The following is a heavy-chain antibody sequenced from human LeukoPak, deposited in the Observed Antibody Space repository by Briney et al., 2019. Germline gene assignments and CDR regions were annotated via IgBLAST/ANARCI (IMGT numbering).Heavy chain of an antibody. J-gene: IGHJ6*02. V-gene: IGHV1-2*06. CDR2: INPNSGGT. D-gene: IGHD1-26*01. CDR1: GYTFTGYY. Sequence: ASVKVSCKASGYTFTGYYMHWVRQAPGQGLEWMGRINPNSGGTNYAQKFQGRVTMTRDTSISTAYMELSRLRSDDTAVYYCARGRVGATTFWFYYHGMDVWGQGTTVTVSS. CDR3: ARGRVGATTFWFYYHGMDV.